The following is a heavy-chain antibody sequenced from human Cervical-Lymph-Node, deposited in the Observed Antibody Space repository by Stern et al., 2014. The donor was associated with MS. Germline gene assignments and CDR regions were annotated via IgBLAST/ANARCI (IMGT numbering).Heavy chain of an antibody. V-gene: IGHV3-23*04. J-gene: IGHJ4*02. D-gene: IGHD5-12*01. CDR3: VKGGKASGYSFGS. Sequence: EVQLEESGGDLVQPGGSLRLTCATSGFTFSNYAMSWVRQAPGKGLEWVSAISDTSYYKFYTDSVKGRFTISRDNSKSTLYLQMNGLRAEDAAVYYCVKGGKASGYSFGSWGQGVLITVSS. CDR1: GFTFSNYA. CDR2: ISDTSYYK.